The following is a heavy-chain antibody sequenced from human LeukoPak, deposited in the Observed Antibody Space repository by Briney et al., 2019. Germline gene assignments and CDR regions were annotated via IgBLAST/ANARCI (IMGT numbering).Heavy chain of an antibody. CDR1: GFTFSSYA. V-gene: IGHV3-23*01. CDR2: ISNSGGST. CDR3: AKRASGSGTSLYYFDY. Sequence: PGGSLRLSCAASGFTFSSYAMSWVRQAPGKGLEWVSVISNSGGSTFYADSVKGRFTISRDNSKNTLYLQMNSLRAEDTAVYYSAKRASGSGTSLYYFDYWGQGTLVTVSS. J-gene: IGHJ4*02. D-gene: IGHD3-10*01.